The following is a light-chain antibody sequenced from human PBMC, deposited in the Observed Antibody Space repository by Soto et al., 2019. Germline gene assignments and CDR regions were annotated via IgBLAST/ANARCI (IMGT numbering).Light chain of an antibody. CDR2: GAS. CDR3: QQYGSAPPFT. Sequence: EIVLTQSPGTLSLSPGERATLSCRASQSVSSSYLAWYQQKPGQAPRLLIYGASSWATGIPDWFSGSGSGADFTLTISRLEPEDFAVYYCQQYGSAPPFTFGPGTKVDIK. J-gene: IGKJ3*01. V-gene: IGKV3-20*01. CDR1: QSVSSSY.